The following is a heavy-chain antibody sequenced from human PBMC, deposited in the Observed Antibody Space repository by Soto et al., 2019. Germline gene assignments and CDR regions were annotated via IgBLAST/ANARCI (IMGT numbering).Heavy chain of an antibody. V-gene: IGHV1-8*01. CDR2: MNPNSGST. Sequence: ASVKVSCKASGYTFTSYDINWVRQATGQGLEWMGWMNPNSGSTYYADSVKGRFTISRDNSKNTLYLQMNSLRAEDTAVYYCANPYGSGKDWGQGTLVTVSS. CDR1: GYTFTSYD. D-gene: IGHD3-10*01. CDR3: ANPYGSGKD. J-gene: IGHJ4*02.